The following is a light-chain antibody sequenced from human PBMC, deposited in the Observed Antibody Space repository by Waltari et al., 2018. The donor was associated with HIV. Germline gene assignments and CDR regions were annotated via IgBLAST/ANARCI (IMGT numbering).Light chain of an antibody. CDR2: KNY. CDR1: SYNIGNDN. J-gene: IGLJ1*01. V-gene: IGLV1-47*01. Sequence: QSVLTQPPSASGTPGQTVPISCSGSSYNIGNDNVYWYQQLPGMTPKLLIHKNYQRPSGVPDRFAGSKSGTSASLAISGLRSEDEADYYCVGWDGSLSGYVFGAGTTVTVL. CDR3: VGWDGSLSGYV.